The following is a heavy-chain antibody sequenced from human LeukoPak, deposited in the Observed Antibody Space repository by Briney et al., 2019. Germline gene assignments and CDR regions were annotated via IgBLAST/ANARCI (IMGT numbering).Heavy chain of an antibody. D-gene: IGHD3-3*01. J-gene: IGHJ4*02. Sequence: GGSLRLSCAASGFTFDDYAMHWVRQAPGKGLEWVSGISWNSGSIGYADSVKGRFTISRDNAKNSLYLQMNSLRAEDTALYYCAKALDDFWSGYHFDYWGQGTLVTVSS. CDR2: ISWNSGSI. CDR3: AKALDDFWSGYHFDY. CDR1: GFTFDDYA. V-gene: IGHV3-9*01.